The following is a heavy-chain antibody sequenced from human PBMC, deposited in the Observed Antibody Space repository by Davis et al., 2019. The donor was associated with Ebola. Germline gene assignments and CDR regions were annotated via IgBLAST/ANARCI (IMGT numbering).Heavy chain of an antibody. CDR1: GGSISSGDYY. D-gene: IGHD3-3*01. Sequence: SETLSLTCTVSGGSISSGDYYWSWIRQPPGKGLEWIGYIYYSGSTNYNPSLKSRVTISVDTSKNQFSLKLSSVTAADTAVYYCARVDYDFWSGYYTGNWFDPWGQGTPVTVSS. CDR2: IYYSGST. V-gene: IGHV4-61*08. J-gene: IGHJ5*02. CDR3: ARVDYDFWSGYYTGNWFDP.